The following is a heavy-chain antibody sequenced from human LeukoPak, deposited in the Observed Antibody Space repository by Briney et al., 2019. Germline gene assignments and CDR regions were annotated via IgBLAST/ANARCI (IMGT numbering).Heavy chain of an antibody. D-gene: IGHD4-17*01. CDR3: ARAVTTNHYYYYMDV. CDR2: INTNTGNP. J-gene: IGHJ6*03. CDR1: GYTFTSYA. V-gene: IGHV7-4-1*02. Sequence: GASVKVSRKASGYTFTSYAMNWVRQAPGQGLEWMGWINTNTGNPTYAQGFTGRFVFSLDTSVSTAYLQISSLKAEDTAVYYCARAVTTNHYYYYMDVWGKGTTVTVSS.